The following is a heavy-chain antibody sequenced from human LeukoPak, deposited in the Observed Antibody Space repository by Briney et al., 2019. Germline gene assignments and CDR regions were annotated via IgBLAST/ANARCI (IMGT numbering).Heavy chain of an antibody. CDR1: GGSISSYY. J-gene: IGHJ6*03. V-gene: IGHV4-59*01. CDR2: IYYSGST. Sequence: SETLSLTCTVSGGSISSYYWSWIRQPPGKGLEWIGYIYYSGSTNYNPSLKSRVTISVDTSKNQFSLKLSSVTAADTAVYYCARGSNYYDSSGYYGDYYYYYYMDVWGKGTTVTVSS. D-gene: IGHD3-22*01. CDR3: ARGSNYYDSSGYYGDYYYYYYMDV.